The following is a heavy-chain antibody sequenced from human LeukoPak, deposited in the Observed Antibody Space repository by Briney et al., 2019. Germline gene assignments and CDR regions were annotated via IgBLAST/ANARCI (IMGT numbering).Heavy chain of an antibody. Sequence: GGSLRLSCAASGFTFSTYAMAWVRQAPGKGLDWFSSVSDCGSDTYYADSVKGRFTISRDNSRNTLFLQMHSLRAEDTDAYYCVKRPSESCTSGGCYFDSWGQGTLVTVSS. V-gene: IGHV3-23*01. CDR1: GFTFSTYA. CDR2: VSDCGSDT. D-gene: IGHD2-8*01. J-gene: IGHJ4*02. CDR3: VKRPSESCTSGGCYFDS.